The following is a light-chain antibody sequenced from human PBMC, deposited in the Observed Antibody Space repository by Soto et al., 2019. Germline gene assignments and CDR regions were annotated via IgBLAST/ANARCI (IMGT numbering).Light chain of an antibody. CDR2: DTS. J-gene: IGKJ5*01. Sequence: DLGVTQSPSSLSSYVGARVTITCQASQDIPNFLNWYQRNPWEAPKLLIYDTSRLQTGVPSRFSGTGSGTDFPFPISSLQHADIATYYCQQYDKFGQGTRLEIK. V-gene: IGKV1-33*01. CDR1: QDIPNF. CDR3: QQYDK.